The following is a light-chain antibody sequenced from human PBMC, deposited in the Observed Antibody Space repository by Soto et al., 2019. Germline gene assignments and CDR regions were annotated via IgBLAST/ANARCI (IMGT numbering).Light chain of an antibody. Sequence: DIQMTQSPSTLSASVGGRVTITCRASQSIDRWLAWYQQKPGKAPNLLVYAASTLQSGVPSRFSGSGSGTDFTLTISSLQPEDVATYYCQKYNSAPLTFGGGTKVEIK. CDR2: AAS. V-gene: IGKV1-27*01. CDR1: QSIDRW. J-gene: IGKJ4*01. CDR3: QKYNSAPLT.